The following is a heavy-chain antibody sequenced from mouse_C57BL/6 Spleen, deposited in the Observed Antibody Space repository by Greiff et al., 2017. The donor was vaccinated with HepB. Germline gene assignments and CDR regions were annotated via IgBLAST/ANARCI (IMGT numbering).Heavy chain of an antibody. CDR2: IWGGGST. J-gene: IGHJ4*01. D-gene: IGHD1-1*01. Sequence: VKVVESGPGLVAPSQSLSITCTVSGFSLTSYGIDWVRQPPGQGLEWLGVIWGGGSTNYNSALMSRLSISKDNSKSQVFLKMNSLQTDDTAMYYCAKHYYGSSYDAYAMDYWGQGTSVTVSS. CDR3: AKHYYGSSYDAYAMDY. CDR1: GFSLTSYG. V-gene: IGHV2-9*01.